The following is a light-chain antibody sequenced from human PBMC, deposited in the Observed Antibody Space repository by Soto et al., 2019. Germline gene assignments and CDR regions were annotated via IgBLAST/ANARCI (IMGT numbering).Light chain of an antibody. CDR2: ASF. CDR3: QQNYITPYT. V-gene: IGKV1-39*01. J-gene: IGKJ2*01. Sequence: DLQMTQSPSLSVSVGDKVTITCRASHSISNFLNWYQQKAGKAPKLLIYASFNLQRGVPSRFSGSGSATDFTLTISSLQPEDFATYYCQQNYITPYTFGQGTKLEIK. CDR1: HSISNF.